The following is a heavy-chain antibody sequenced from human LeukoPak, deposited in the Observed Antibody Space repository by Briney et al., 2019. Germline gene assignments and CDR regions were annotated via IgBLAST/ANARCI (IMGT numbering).Heavy chain of an antibody. J-gene: IGHJ3*02. V-gene: IGHV1-2*02. D-gene: IGHD3-10*01. CDR2: INPNSGGT. Sequence: ASVKVSCKASGYTFTGYYMHWVRQAPGQGLEWMGWINPNSGGTNYAQKFQGRVTMTRDTSISTAYMELSRLRSDDTDVYYCARELWCGDPLDAFDIWGEGIIVSVSS. CDR3: ARELWCGDPLDAFDI. CDR1: GYTFTGYY.